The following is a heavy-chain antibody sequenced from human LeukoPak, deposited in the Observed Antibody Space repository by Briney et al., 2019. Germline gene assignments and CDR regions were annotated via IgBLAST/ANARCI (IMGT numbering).Heavy chain of an antibody. Sequence: GASVKVSCTASGYTFTSYYMHWVRQAPGQGLEWMGIINPSGGSTSYAQKFQGRVTMTRDMSTSTVYMELSSLRSEDTAVYYCARDQGGSYFYHWFDPWGQGTLVTVSS. CDR2: INPSGGST. D-gene: IGHD1-26*01. J-gene: IGHJ5*02. CDR1: GYTFTSYY. CDR3: ARDQGGSYFYHWFDP. V-gene: IGHV1-46*01.